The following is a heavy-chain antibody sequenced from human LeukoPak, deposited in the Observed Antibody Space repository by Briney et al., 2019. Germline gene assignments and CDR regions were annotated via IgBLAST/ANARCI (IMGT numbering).Heavy chain of an antibody. J-gene: IGHJ4*02. D-gene: IGHD6-19*01. CDR2: VNPNSGGT. CDR1: GYXFSDYY. Sequence: ASVKVSCKASGYXFSDYYMHWVRQAPGQGLEWMGWVNPNSGGTNYAQKFQGRFTMTRGTSINTAYMEVSGLRSDDTAVYYCSRGAPTIAMTGTGLDYWGQGTLVAVSS. CDR3: SRGAPTIAMTGTGLDY. V-gene: IGHV1-2*02.